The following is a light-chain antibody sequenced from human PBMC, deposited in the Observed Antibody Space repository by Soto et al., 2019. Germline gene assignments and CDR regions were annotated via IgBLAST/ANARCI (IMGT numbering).Light chain of an antibody. CDR2: DAS. V-gene: IGKV3-11*01. J-gene: IGKJ4*01. CDR1: QSVSNS. CDR3: QQGSSWPRS. Sequence: EIVLTQSPAILSLSPGERATLSCRASQSVSNSLAWNQQRPGQSPRPVIYDASSRATGIPARFSGSGSGTDFTLTISSLEAEDFAAYYCQQGSSWPRSFGGGNKVEIK.